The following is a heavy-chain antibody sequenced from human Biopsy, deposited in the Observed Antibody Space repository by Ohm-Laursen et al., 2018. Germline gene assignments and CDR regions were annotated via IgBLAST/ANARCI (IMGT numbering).Heavy chain of an antibody. J-gene: IGHJ4*02. CDR2: IIPMLGTA. Sequence: SVKVSCKASGGAFINYAISWVRQAPGHGLEWMGGIIPMLGTANYAQLFQGRVTITADESTSTSYMELSSLTSEDTAIYYCARGPHSGSHSCFDYWGRGTLVTVSS. CDR3: ARGPHSGSHSCFDY. D-gene: IGHD1-26*01. CDR1: GGAFINYA. V-gene: IGHV1-69*13.